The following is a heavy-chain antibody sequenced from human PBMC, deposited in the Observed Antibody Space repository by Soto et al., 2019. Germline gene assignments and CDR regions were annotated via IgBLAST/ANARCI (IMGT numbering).Heavy chain of an antibody. CDR2: ISFDGRKI. CDR1: GFTFSTYS. J-gene: IGHJ5*02. D-gene: IGHD1-1*01. V-gene: IGHV3-30*04. CDR3: ARSRNWYDDH. Sequence: QVQLVESGGGVVQPGRSLNLSCSASGFTFSTYSMHWVRQGPGKGLEWLAVISFDGRKIYYSDSGKGRLTISRDNAKNRLYLQMNSLRVEDTAVYYCARSRNWYDDHWGQGTLVTVSS.